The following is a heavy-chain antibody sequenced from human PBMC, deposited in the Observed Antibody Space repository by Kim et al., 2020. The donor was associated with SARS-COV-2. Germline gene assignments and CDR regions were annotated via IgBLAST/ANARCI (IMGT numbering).Heavy chain of an antibody. V-gene: IGHV3-11*03. CDR3: ARAGFGVVIIHFDS. Sequence: AASVKGRFPISRDNAKNSLFLQMNSLRAEDTAVYYCARAGFGVVIIHFDSWGQGTLVTVSS. J-gene: IGHJ4*02. D-gene: IGHD3-3*01.